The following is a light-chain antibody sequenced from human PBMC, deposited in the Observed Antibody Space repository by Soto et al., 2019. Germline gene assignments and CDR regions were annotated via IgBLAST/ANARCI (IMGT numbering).Light chain of an antibody. CDR1: QSVLYSSNNKNY. Sequence: DIVMTQSPDSLAVSLGERATINCKSSQSVLYSSNNKNYLAWFQQKPGQPPKLLIYWASTRESGVPDRFSGSGSGNDFTLTISSLQAEDVSVYYCQQCYSIPYTFGQGTKLEIK. J-gene: IGKJ2*01. CDR2: WAS. V-gene: IGKV4-1*01. CDR3: QQCYSIPYT.